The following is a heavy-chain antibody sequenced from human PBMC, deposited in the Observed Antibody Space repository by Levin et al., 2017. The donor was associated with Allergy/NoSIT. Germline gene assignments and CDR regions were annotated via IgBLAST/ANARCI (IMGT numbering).Heavy chain of an antibody. CDR3: GRVSRGYYDILTGPGYYYYYGMDV. CDR2: IYYSGST. J-gene: IGHJ6*02. CDR1: GGSISSSSYY. D-gene: IGHD3-9*01. Sequence: SQTLSLTCTVSGGSISSSSYYWGWIRQPPGKGLEWIGSIYYSGSTYYNPSLKSRVTISVDTSKNQFSLKLSSVTAADTAVYYCGRVSRGYYDILTGPGYYYYYGMDVWGQGTTVTVSS. V-gene: IGHV4-39*07.